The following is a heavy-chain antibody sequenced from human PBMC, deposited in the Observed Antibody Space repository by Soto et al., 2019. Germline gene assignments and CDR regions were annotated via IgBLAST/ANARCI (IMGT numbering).Heavy chain of an antibody. J-gene: IGHJ4*02. CDR2: IIPIFGTA. CDR1: GGTFSSYA. Sequence: VASVKVSCKASGGTFSSYAISWVRQAPGQGLEWMGGIIPIFGTANYAQKFQGRVTITADESTSTAYMELSSLRSEDTAVYYCARIAVAGHAFDYWGQGTLVTVSS. CDR3: ARIAVAGHAFDY. V-gene: IGHV1-69*13. D-gene: IGHD6-19*01.